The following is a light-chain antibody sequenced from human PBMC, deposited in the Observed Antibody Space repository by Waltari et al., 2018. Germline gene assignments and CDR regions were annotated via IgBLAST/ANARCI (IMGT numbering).Light chain of an antibody. CDR1: QTVAHTY. Sequence: EIVVTQSPGALSLFPGERATLSCRASQTVAHTYFAWFQQRPGQAPRLLIYGASNRAAGIPDRFSGSGSGTDFTLTISRLEPEDFAVYYCQQYADPPYTFGPGTKVDFK. V-gene: IGKV3-20*01. CDR3: QQYADPPYT. CDR2: GAS. J-gene: IGKJ3*01.